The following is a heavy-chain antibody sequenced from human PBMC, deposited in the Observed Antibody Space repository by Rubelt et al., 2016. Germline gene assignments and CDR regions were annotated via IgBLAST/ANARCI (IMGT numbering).Heavy chain of an antibody. J-gene: IGHJ5*02. Sequence: QVQLQQWGAGLLKPSETLSLTCAVYGGSFSGYYWSWIRQPPGKGLEWIGEINHSGSTNYNPSLKSRVTISVDTSKTQFSLELSSVTAADTAVYYCARLRTNWCDPWGQGTLVTVAS. V-gene: IGHV4-34*01. CDR1: GGSFSGYY. CDR2: INHSGST. CDR3: ARLRTNWCDP. D-gene: IGHD1-1*01.